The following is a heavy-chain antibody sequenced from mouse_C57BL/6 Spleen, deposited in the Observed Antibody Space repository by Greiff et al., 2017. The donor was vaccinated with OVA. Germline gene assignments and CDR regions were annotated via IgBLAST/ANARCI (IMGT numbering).Heavy chain of an antibody. CDR2: IDPSDSET. V-gene: IGHV1-52*01. Sequence: QVQLQQPGAELVRPGSSVKLSCKASGYTFTSYWLHWVKQRPIQGLEWIGNIDPSDSETPYNQKFKDKATLTVDKSSSTAYMQLSSLTSEDSAVYYCARGGIYYDYDDYAMDYWGQGTSVTVSS. D-gene: IGHD2-4*01. CDR1: GYTFTSYW. J-gene: IGHJ4*01. CDR3: ARGGIYYDYDDYAMDY.